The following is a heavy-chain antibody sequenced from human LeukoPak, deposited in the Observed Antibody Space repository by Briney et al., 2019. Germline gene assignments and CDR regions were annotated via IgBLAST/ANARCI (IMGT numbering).Heavy chain of an antibody. CDR3: ASRGVVTGAFDI. Sequence: GGSLRLSCAASGFTFSNYWMRWVRQAPGKWRVWVSRINSEGSSTTYADSVKGRFTVSRDNAKNTLYLQMNSLRAEDTAVYYCASRGVVTGAFDIWGQGTMVTVSS. CDR1: GFTFSNYW. V-gene: IGHV3-74*01. CDR2: INSEGSST. D-gene: IGHD2-15*01. J-gene: IGHJ3*02.